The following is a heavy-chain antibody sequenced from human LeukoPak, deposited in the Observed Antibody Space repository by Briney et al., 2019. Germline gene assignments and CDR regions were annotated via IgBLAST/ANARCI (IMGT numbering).Heavy chain of an antibody. D-gene: IGHD2-15*01. J-gene: IGHJ4*02. Sequence: GGSLRLSCAASGFTFSSYSMSWVRQAPGKGLEWVSSISSSSSYIYYADSVKGRFTISRDNAKNSLYLQMNSLRAEDTAVYYCARDSTELDIVVVVAATLDYWGQGTLVTVSS. CDR3: ARDSTELDIVVVVAATLDY. CDR2: ISSSSSYI. V-gene: IGHV3-21*01. CDR1: GFTFSSYS.